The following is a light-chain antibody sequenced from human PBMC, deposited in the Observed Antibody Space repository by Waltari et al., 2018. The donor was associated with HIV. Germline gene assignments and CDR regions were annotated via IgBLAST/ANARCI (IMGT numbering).Light chain of an antibody. CDR2: STS. CDR3: QQSNSYPLT. Sequence: DIQLTQSPSFLSASVGDRVTITCRASQDISTYVAWYQQKPGKAPNLLIYSTSIVRTGVPSRFSGSGSGTEFTLTVTNLQPEDFALYYCQQSNSYPLTFGGGTRVEIK. V-gene: IGKV1-9*01. CDR1: QDISTY. J-gene: IGKJ4*01.